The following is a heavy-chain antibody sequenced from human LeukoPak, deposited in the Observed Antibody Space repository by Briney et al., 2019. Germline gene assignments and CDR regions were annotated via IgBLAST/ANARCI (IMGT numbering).Heavy chain of an antibody. V-gene: IGHV3-20*04. CDR2: INWNGGST. CDR3: AISAYGSGSYQAFDI. CDR1: GFTFDDYG. J-gene: IGHJ3*02. D-gene: IGHD3-10*01. Sequence: PRGSLRLSCAASGFTFDDYGMSWVRQAPGKGLEWVSGINWNGGSTGYADSVKGRFTISRDNAKNSLYLQMNSLRAEDTALYYCAISAYGSGSYQAFDIWGQGTMVTVSS.